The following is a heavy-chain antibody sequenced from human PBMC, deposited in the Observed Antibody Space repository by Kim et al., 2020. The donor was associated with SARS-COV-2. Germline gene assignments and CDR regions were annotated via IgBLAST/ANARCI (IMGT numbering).Heavy chain of an antibody. CDR3: ARVVYDYVWGSYRDYYYVYGMDV. J-gene: IGHJ6*02. CDR2: ISSSSSYT. V-gene: IGHV3-11*05. Sequence: GGSLRLSCAASGFTFSDYYMSWIRQAPGKGLEWVSYISSSSSYTNYADSVKGRFTISRDKAKNTLYLQMNSLRAGDTAVYYCARVVYDYVWGSYRDYYYVYGMDVWGQGTTVTVSS. CDR1: GFTFSDYY. D-gene: IGHD3-16*02.